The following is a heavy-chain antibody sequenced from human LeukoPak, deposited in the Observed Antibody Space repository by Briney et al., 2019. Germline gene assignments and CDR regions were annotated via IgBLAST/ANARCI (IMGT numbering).Heavy chain of an antibody. Sequence: GGSLRLSCAASGFTFSRHGMHWVRQAPGKGLEWVAVIWYDGSNKYYADSVKGRFTISRDNSKNTLYLQMNSLRAEDTAVYYCARDLHDYSNYYYYGMDVWGQGTTVTVSS. CDR2: IWYDGSNK. D-gene: IGHD4-11*01. CDR1: GFTFSRHG. CDR3: ARDLHDYSNYYYYGMDV. V-gene: IGHV3-33*01. J-gene: IGHJ6*02.